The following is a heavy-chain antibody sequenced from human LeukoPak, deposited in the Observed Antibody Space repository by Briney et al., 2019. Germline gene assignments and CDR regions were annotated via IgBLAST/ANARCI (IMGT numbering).Heavy chain of an antibody. J-gene: IGHJ4*02. D-gene: IGHD4-17*01. CDR3: TRMTTGHDY. CDR1: GVSFDDYY. CDR2: INHSGYT. Sequence: SETLSLTCAVSGVSFDDYYWAWVRRTPGKGLEWIGEINHSGYTNDSPSLKSRVTLSIDTSRKQFSLNLRSVTVADAGIYYCTRMTTGHDYWGQGTLVTVSS. V-gene: IGHV4-34*01.